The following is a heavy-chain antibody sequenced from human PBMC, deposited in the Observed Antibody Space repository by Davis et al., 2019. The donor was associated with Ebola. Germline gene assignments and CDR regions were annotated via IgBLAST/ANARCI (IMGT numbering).Heavy chain of an antibody. Sequence: GSLRLSCAVYGGSFSGYYWSWIRQPPGKGLEWIGEINHSGSTNYNPSLKSRVTISVDTSKNQFSLKLSSVTAADTAVYYCARYGRGGITIFGVAKKNAFDIWGQGTMVTVSS. CDR1: GGSFSGYY. J-gene: IGHJ3*02. CDR2: INHSGST. V-gene: IGHV4-34*01. CDR3: ARYGRGGITIFGVAKKNAFDI. D-gene: IGHD3-3*01.